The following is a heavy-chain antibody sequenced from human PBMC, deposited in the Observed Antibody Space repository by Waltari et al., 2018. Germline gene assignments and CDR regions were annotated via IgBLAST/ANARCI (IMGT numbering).Heavy chain of an antibody. D-gene: IGHD6-13*01. J-gene: IGHJ4*02. CDR3: VLYSSSFLGDC. Sequence: EVLLVESGGGLVQPGGSLRLSCAASGFTFSSYWMHWVRQAPGKGLVSVSHINPDGSLTNAADSVKGRFTISRDNAKNTLFLQMNSLRAEDTAVYYCVLYSSSFLGDCWGQGTLVTVSS. CDR2: INPDGSLT. CDR1: GFTFSSYW. V-gene: IGHV3-74*01.